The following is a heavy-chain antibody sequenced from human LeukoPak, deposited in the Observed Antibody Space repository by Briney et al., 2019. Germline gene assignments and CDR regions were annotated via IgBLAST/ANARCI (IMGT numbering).Heavy chain of an antibody. J-gene: IGHJ6*03. D-gene: IGHD3-16*02. CDR2: MNPNSGNT. V-gene: IGHV1-8*03. CDR3: ARSLGYYDYVWGSYQGGMDV. CDR1: GYTFTSYD. Sequence: ASVKVSCKASGYTFTSYDINWVRQATGQGLEWMGWMNPNSGNTGYAQKFQGRVTITRNTSISTAYMELSSLRSEDTAVYYCARSLGYYDYVWGSYQGGMDVWGKGTTVTVSS.